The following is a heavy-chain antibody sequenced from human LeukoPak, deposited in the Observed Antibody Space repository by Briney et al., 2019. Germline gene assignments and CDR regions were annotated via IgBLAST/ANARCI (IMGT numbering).Heavy chain of an antibody. CDR3: ARSSEQWLALFDY. D-gene: IGHD6-19*01. V-gene: IGHV3-64*01. CDR2: ISSNGGST. Sequence: GGSLRLSCAASGFTSSSYAMHWVRQAPGKGLEYVSAISSNGGSTYYANSVKGRFTISRDNSKNTLYLQMGSLRAEDMAVYYCARSSEQWLALFDYWGQGTLVTVSS. J-gene: IGHJ4*02. CDR1: GFTSSSYA.